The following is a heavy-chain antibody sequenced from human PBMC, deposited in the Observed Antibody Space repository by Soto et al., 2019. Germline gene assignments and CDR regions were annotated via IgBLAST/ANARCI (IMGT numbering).Heavy chain of an antibody. J-gene: IGHJ5*02. CDR3: ARGPIPNWCDP. Sequence: SETLSLTCTVSGGSISSGDYYWSWIRQPPGKGLEWIGYIYYSVSTYYNPSLKIRVTISVDTSKNQFSLKLSSVTAADTAVYYCARGPIPNWCDPWGQGTLVTVPQ. CDR2: IYYSVST. D-gene: IGHD2-2*02. V-gene: IGHV4-30-4*01. CDR1: GGSISSGDYY.